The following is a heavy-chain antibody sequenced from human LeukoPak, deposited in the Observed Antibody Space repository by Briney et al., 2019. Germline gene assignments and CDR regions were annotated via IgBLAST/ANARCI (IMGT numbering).Heavy chain of an antibody. J-gene: IGHJ3*02. Sequence: SETLSLTCAVYGGSFSGYYWSWIRQPPGKGLEWIGEINHSGSTNYNPSLKSRVTISVDTSKNQFSLKLSSVTAADTAVYYCAREGNSTGLNAFDIWGQGTVVTVSS. V-gene: IGHV4-34*01. D-gene: IGHD4-11*01. CDR3: AREGNSTGLNAFDI. CDR2: INHSGST. CDR1: GGSFSGYY.